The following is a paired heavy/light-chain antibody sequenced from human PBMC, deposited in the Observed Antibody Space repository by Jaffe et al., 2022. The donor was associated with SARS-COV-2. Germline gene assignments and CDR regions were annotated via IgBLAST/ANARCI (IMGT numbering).Heavy chain of an antibody. CDR3: VHSWYFSDGSAQFSGVAFDV. V-gene: IGHV2-5*02. CDR2: IYWDDDK. J-gene: IGHJ3*01. Sequence: QITLKESGPPLVKPTQTLTLTCTFSEFSLSSGGVGVGWIRQPPGKALEWLALIYWDDDKRYSPSLKSRLTITKDTSKNQVVLTMTNVDPVDTATYFCVHSWYFSDGSAQFSGVAFDVWGQGTMVTVSS. D-gene: IGHD3-22*01. CDR1: EFSLSSGGVG.
Light chain of an antibody. Sequence: QSALTQPASVSGSPGQSITISCIGTASDVGSYNLVSWYQQHPGKAPKLMIFEGNRRPSGVSNRFSGSKSGNTASLTISGLQAEDEAEYYCWSYAGSITFGVFGGGTKVTVL. J-gene: IGLJ3*02. CDR3: WSYAGSITFGV. V-gene: IGLV2-23*03. CDR2: EGN. CDR1: ASDVGSYNL.